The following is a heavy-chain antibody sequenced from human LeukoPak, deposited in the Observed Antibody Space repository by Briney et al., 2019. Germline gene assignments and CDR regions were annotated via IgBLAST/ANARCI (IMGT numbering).Heavy chain of an antibody. CDR2: IRYDESNK. CDR1: GFIFSNYG. J-gene: IGHJ5*02. Sequence: GGSLRLSCAASGFIFSNYGMHWVRQAPGKGLEWVAFIRYDESNKFYADSVKGRFTISRDNSKNILFLQMNSLRAEDTAVYYCAAMQWLEGVDWFDPWGQGTLVTVSS. CDR3: AAMQWLEGVDWFDP. V-gene: IGHV3-30*02. D-gene: IGHD6-19*01.